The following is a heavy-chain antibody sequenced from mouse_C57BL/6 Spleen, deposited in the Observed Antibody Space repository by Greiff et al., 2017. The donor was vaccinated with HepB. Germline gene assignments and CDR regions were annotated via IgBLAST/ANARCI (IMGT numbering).Heavy chain of an antibody. CDR1: GYTFTSYW. CDR3: ARGDYGSSYRAMDY. V-gene: IGHV1-61*01. D-gene: IGHD1-1*01. CDR2: IYPSDSET. Sequence: QVQLQQPGAELVRPGSSVKLSCKASGYTFTSYWMDWVKQRPGQGLEWIGNIYPSDSETHYNQKFKDKATLTVDKSSSTAYMQLSSLTSEDSAVYYCARGDYGSSYRAMDYWGQGTSVTVSS. J-gene: IGHJ4*01.